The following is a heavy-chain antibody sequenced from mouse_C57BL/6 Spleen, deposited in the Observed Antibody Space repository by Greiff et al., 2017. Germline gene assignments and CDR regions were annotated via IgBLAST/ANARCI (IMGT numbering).Heavy chain of an antibody. Sequence: QVQLQQSGPGLVAPSQSLSITCTVSGFSLTSYGVHWVRQPPGKGLEWLVVIWSDGSTTYNSALKSRLSISKDNSKSQVFLKMNSLQTDDTAMYYCARHAGSTLYWYFDVWGTGTTVTVSS. CDR3: ARHAGSTLYWYFDV. J-gene: IGHJ1*03. D-gene: IGHD1-1*01. CDR2: IWSDGST. V-gene: IGHV2-6-1*01. CDR1: GFSLTSYG.